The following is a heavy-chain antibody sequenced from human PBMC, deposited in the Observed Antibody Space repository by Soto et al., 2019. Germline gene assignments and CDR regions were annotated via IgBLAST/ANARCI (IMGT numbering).Heavy chain of an antibody. CDR1: GFSFSVYT. CDR3: ARGIAARTPPDN. CDR2: ISSSSSYI. V-gene: IGHV3-21*01. Sequence: LRLSCAASGFSFSVYTMNWVRQAPGKGLEWVSSISSSSSYIYYADSLKGRFTISRDNAKNSVYLQMNSLRAEDTAVYYCARGIAARTPPDNWGQGTPVTVSS. D-gene: IGHD6-6*01. J-gene: IGHJ4*02.